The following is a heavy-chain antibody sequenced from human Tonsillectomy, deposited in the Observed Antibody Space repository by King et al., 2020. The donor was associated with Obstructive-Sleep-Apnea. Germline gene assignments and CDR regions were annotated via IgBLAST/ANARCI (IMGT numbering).Heavy chain of an antibody. V-gene: IGHV3-23*04. CDR1: GFTFSSYA. CDR2: ISGSGGST. CDR3: AKVMETVTHLLFDY. D-gene: IGHD2-2*01. Sequence: VQLVESGGGLVQPGGSLRLACAASGFTFSSYAMSWVRQAPGKGLEWVSGISGSGGSTYYADSVKGRFTISRDNSKNTLYLQMNSLRVKDTAVYFCAKVMETVTHLLFDYWGQGTLVTVSS. J-gene: IGHJ4*02.